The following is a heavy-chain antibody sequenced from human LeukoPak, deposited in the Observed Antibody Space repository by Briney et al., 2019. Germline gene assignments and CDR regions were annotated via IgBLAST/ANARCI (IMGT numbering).Heavy chain of an antibody. V-gene: IGHV4-34*01. J-gene: IGHJ4*03. Sequence: PSETLSLTCAVYGGSFSRYYWSWLRQSPGKGLEWIAEIDHRGDTNYNPSVKSRVTISVDTSKSQFSLKVRSLSAADTAVYYCARGATISETGYFDFWGRGTLVTVSS. CDR1: GGSFSRYY. CDR3: ARGATISETGYFDF. CDR2: IDHRGDT. D-gene: IGHD3-3*02.